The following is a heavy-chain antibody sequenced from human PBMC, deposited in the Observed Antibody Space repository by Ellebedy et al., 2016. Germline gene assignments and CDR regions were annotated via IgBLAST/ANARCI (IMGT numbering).Heavy chain of an antibody. V-gene: IGHV4-59*02. Sequence: SETLSLXCTVSGGSVDTYYWTWIRQSPGKGLEWIGYVFYGGSTKYNPSLRSRVTISLDTSKNQFSLKVTSVAAADTAVYYCARDVSLYSSSPSFDFWGRGTLVTVSS. J-gene: IGHJ4*02. CDR2: VFYGGST. D-gene: IGHD6-6*01. CDR1: GGSVDTYY. CDR3: ARDVSLYSSSPSFDF.